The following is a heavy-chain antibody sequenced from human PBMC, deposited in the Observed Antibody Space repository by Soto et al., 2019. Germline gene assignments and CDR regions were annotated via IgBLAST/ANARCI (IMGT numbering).Heavy chain of an antibody. D-gene: IGHD6-13*01. V-gene: IGHV5-51*01. CDR2: IYPGDSDT. J-gene: IGHJ5*02. CDR3: AMPVIAAHNTCWFDP. Sequence: PGESLKISCKGSGYSFTSYWIGWVRQMPGKGLEWMGIIYPGDSDTRYSPSFQGQVTISADKSISTAYLQWSSLKASDTAMYYCAMPVIAAHNTCWFDPWGQGTLVTVSS. CDR1: GYSFTSYW.